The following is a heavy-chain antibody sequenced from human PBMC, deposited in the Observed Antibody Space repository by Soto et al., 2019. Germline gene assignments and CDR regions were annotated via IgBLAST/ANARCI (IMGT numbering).Heavy chain of an antibody. CDR1: GYNFITHW. J-gene: IGHJ4*02. D-gene: IGHD2-8*01. V-gene: IGHV5-10-1*03. Sequence: EVQLVQSGGEVKEPGESLRISCKASGYNFITHWVSWVRQKPGQGLEWVGRIDPSDSFPKYSPSLQGQVSISVDKSISTVYLQLRSLKASDTAIYYCARHPYMTSWCYFDYWGQGTLITVSS. CDR2: IDPSDSFP. CDR3: ARHPYMTSWCYFDY.